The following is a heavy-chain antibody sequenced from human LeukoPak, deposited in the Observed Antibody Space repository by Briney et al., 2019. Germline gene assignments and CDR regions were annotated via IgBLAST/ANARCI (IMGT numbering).Heavy chain of an antibody. J-gene: IGHJ2*01. CDR2: IIPILGIA. CDR3: ARGRESSSWEYWYFDL. V-gene: IGHV1-69*04. CDR1: GGTFSSYA. Sequence: ASVKVSCKASGGTFSSYAISWVRQAPGQGLEWMGRIIPILGIAKYAQKFQGRVTITADKSTSTAYMELSSLRSEDTAVYYCARGRESSSWEYWYFDLWGRDTLVTVSS. D-gene: IGHD6-13*01.